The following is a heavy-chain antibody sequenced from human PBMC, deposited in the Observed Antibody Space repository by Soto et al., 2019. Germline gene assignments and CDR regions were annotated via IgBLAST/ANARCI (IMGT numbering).Heavy chain of an antibody. CDR3: VKEGSGWYSRGCFDL. CDR2: ISGSGDST. CDR1: GLTFSNYA. Sequence: GPLRLSCAASGLTFSNYAMNWVRQAPGKGLEWVSNISGSGDSTYYADSVKGRFTISRDNSKNTLYPQMNSLRAEDTAIYYCVKEGSGWYSRGCFDLWGRGTMVTV. J-gene: IGHJ3*01. D-gene: IGHD6-19*01. V-gene: IGHV3-23*01.